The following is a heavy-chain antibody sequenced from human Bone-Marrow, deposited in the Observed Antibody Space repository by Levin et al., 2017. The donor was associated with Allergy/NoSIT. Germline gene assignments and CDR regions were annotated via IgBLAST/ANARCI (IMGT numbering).Heavy chain of an antibody. V-gene: IGHV1-18*01. J-gene: IGHJ2*01. D-gene: IGHD1-1*01. CDR1: GYTFTSYG. CDR2: IIAYNGDT. CDR3: ASGGGTTLGYFDL. Sequence: GESLKISCKASGYTFTSYGISWVRQAPGQGLEWMGWIIAYNGDTNYAQKLQATVTMTTDTSTSTAYMELRSLRSDDTAVYYCASGGGTTLGYFDLWGRGTLVTVSS.